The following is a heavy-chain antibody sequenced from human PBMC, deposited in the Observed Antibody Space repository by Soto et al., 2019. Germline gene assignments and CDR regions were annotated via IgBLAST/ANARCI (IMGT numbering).Heavy chain of an antibody. CDR1: GFTFSSYA. CDR2: ISGSGGST. V-gene: IGHV3-23*01. D-gene: IGHD2-15*01. J-gene: IGHJ1*01. Sequence: EVQLLESGGGLVQPGGSLRLSCAASGFTFSSYAMSWVRQAPGKGLEWVSAISGSGGSTYYADSVKGRFTISRDNSKNTLYLQMNSLRAEDTAVYYFAKDGILLDMIPQHWGQGTLVTVSS. CDR3: AKDGILLDMIPQH.